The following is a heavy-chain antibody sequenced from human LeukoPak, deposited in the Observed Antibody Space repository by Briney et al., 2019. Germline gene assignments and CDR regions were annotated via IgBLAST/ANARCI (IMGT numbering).Heavy chain of an antibody. CDR2: INPNSGGT. CDR3: ARGLGGYYYYMDV. V-gene: IGHV1-2*02. CDR1: GYTFTGYY. J-gene: IGHJ6*03. Sequence: ASVKVSCKASGYTFTGYYMHWVRQAPGQGREWMGWINPNSGGTNYAQKFQGRVTMTRDTSISTAYMELSRLRSDDTAVYYCARGLGGYYYYMDVWGKGTTVTVSS. D-gene: IGHD3-10*01.